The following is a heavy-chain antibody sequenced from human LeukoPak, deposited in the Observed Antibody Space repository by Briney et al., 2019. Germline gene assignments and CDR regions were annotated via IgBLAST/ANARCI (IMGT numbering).Heavy chain of an antibody. Sequence: GGSLRLSCAASGFTFSDYYMSWIRQAPGKGLEWVSYISSSGSTIYYADSVKGRFTISRDNAKNSLYLQMSGLRVEDTAVYYCARDSASPPVTFDYWGLGTLVTVSS. D-gene: IGHD4-17*01. CDR2: ISSSGSTI. J-gene: IGHJ4*02. CDR3: ARDSASPPVTFDY. V-gene: IGHV3-11*04. CDR1: GFTFSDYY.